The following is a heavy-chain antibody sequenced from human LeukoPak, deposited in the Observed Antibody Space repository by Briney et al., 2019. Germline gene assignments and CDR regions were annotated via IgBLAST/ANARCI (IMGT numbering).Heavy chain of an antibody. D-gene: IGHD3-3*01. Sequence: GGSLRLSCAASGFTFCHAWMSWVRQAPGKGLEWVGRIKSKTDGGTTDYAAPVRGRFTISRDDSKSALYLRMDSLKTEDTAVYYCTTGHNWSPLWGQGTPVTVPS. CDR2: IKSKTDGGTT. J-gene: IGHJ4*02. CDR1: GFTFCHAW. CDR3: TTGHNWSPL. V-gene: IGHV3-15*01.